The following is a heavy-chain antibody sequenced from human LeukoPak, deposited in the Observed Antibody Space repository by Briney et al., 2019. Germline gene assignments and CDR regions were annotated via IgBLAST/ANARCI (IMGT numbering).Heavy chain of an antibody. CDR1: GGTFRSHI. D-gene: IGHD1-26*01. V-gene: IGHV1-69*08. CDR3: TRVNLRGSQYNWFDP. Sequence: SVKVSCKTSGGTFRSHIFGWVRQAPGQGLEWMGRITPVIDSAKYAQKFQDRITITADTSTGTAYLHLSSLTSGDTAIYYCTRVNLRGSQYNWFDPWGQGTLVTVSS. CDR2: ITPVIDSA. J-gene: IGHJ5*02.